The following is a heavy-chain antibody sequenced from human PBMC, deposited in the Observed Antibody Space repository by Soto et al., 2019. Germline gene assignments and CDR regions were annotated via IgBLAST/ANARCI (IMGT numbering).Heavy chain of an antibody. Sequence: EVQLVESGGGLVKPGGSLRLSCAASGFTFNTYTMSWVRQAPGRGLEWVASISRTSDYIFYVDSVKGRFTISRDNAQNSLYLQMSSLRAEDTAVYYCRREEYDYWGQGTLATVSS. CDR3: RREEYDY. V-gene: IGHV3-21*01. J-gene: IGHJ4*02. CDR2: ISRTSDYI. CDR1: GFTFNTYT. D-gene: IGHD1-26*01.